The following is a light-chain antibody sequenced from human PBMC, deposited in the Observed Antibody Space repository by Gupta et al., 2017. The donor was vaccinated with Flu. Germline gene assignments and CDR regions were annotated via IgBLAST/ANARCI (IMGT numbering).Light chain of an antibody. Sequence: QSALTQLPSVSRAPRQRPTISCTGSSSDIGAGYDVHWYQQLPGTAPKLLIYGNNHRPSGVPDRFSGSKSGTSASLAITGLQAEDEADYYCQSYDSSLSGSVFGGGTKLTVL. CDR1: SSDIGAGYD. CDR2: GNN. V-gene: IGLV1-40*01. J-gene: IGLJ3*02. CDR3: QSYDSSLSGSV.